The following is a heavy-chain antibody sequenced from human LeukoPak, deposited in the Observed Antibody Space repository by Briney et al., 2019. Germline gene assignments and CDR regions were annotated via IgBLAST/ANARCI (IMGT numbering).Heavy chain of an antibody. CDR2: IYSGGAP. V-gene: IGHV3-66*01. Sequence: GGSLLLSCAASGFTFSSYAMSWVRPAPGKGLEWVSFIYSGGAPYYAASVKGRFTISRDRSKNTLFLQINSLRAGDTGVYFCARAQPNNNGDPTLFDFWGQGTLVTVSS. CDR1: GFTFSSYA. CDR3: ARAQPNNNGDPTLFDF. J-gene: IGHJ4*02. D-gene: IGHD4-17*01.